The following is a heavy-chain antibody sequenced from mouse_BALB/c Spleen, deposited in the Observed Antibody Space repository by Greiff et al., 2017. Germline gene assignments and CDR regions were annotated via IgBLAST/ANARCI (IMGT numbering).Heavy chain of an antibody. J-gene: IGHJ2*01. D-gene: IGHD1-2*01. CDR2: INPSSGYT. Sequence: QVQLKQSGAELARPGASVKMSCKASGYTFTSYTMHWVKQRPGQGLEWIGYINPSSGYTNYNQKFKDKATLTADKSSSTAYMQLSSLTSEDSAVYDCARSRTLLQLLYFDYWGQGTTLTVSS. V-gene: IGHV1-4*01. CDR3: ARSRTLLQLLYFDY. CDR1: GYTFTSYT.